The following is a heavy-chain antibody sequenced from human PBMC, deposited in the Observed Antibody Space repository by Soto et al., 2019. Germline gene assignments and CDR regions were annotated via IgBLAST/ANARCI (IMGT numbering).Heavy chain of an antibody. CDR3: ARDGVLRFLEWLPYYYGMDA. Sequence: SETLSLTCAVSGYSIISGYYLVLIRHPPGKVLEWIGSIYHSGSTYYNPSLKSRVTISVDTSKNQFSLKLSSVTAADTAVYYCARDGVLRFLEWLPYYYGMDAWGQGTTVTVSS. D-gene: IGHD3-3*01. V-gene: IGHV4-38-2*02. J-gene: IGHJ6*02. CDR2: IYHSGST. CDR1: GYSIISGYY.